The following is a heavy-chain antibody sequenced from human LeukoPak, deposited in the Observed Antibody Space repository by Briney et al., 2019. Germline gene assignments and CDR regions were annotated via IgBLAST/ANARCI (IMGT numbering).Heavy chain of an antibody. CDR2: IYYDGST. Sequence: SETLSLTCTVSGGSISSYYWSWIRQPPGKGLEWIGYIYYDGSTNYNPSLKSRVTISVDTSKNQLSVRLSPVTAADTAVYYCARASSKYYYDSSGSLDYWGQGTLVTVSS. J-gene: IGHJ4*02. V-gene: IGHV4-59*01. D-gene: IGHD3-22*01. CDR3: ARASSKYYYDSSGSLDY. CDR1: GGSISSYY.